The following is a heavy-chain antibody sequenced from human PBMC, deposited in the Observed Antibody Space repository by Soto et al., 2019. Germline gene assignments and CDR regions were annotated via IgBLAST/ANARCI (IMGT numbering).Heavy chain of an antibody. Sequence: PGESLKISCTDSVYSFTSYWIGWLRQMPGKGREWMWIIYPGDSDTRYSPSFQGQVTISADKSISTAYLQWSSLKASDTAMYYYAKTPNHYYDSSGYPDYWGQGTLVTVPQ. V-gene: IGHV5-51*01. CDR1: VYSFTSYW. J-gene: IGHJ4*02. CDR3: AKTPNHYYDSSGYPDY. D-gene: IGHD3-22*01. CDR2: IYPGDSDT.